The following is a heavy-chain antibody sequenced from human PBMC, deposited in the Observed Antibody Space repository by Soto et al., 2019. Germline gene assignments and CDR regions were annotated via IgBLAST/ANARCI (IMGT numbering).Heavy chain of an antibody. J-gene: IGHJ4*02. V-gene: IGHV3-48*02. CDR2: ISSSSSTI. D-gene: IGHD6-19*01. CDR1: GFTFSSYS. Sequence: GGSLRLSCAASGFTFSSYSMNWVRQAPGKGLEWVSYISSSSSTIYYADSVKGRFTISRDNAKNSLYLQMNSLRDEDTAVYYCARGSGYSSGWYYFDYWGQGTLVTVSS. CDR3: ARGSGYSSGWYYFDY.